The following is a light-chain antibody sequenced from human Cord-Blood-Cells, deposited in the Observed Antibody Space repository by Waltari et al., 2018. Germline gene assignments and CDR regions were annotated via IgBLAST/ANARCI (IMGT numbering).Light chain of an antibody. CDR3: QQSYSTPCS. CDR1: QSISSY. V-gene: IGKV1-39*01. J-gene: IGKJ2*04. CDR2: AAS. Sequence: DIQMTQSPSSLSASVGDRVTITCRASQSISSYLNWYQPKPGKAPKLLIYAASSLQSGVPSRFSGSGSGTDFTLTISSLQPEDFATYYCQQSYSTPCSFGQGTKLEIK.